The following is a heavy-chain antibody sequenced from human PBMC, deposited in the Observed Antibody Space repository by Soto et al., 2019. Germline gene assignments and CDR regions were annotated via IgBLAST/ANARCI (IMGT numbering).Heavy chain of an antibody. J-gene: IGHJ4*02. Sequence: EVHLLESGGGLVQPGGSLRLSCAASGFTSSTYGMSWVRQAPGEGLEWVSGISGGGVSTYYADSVKGRFTISRDNSKNTLFLQMNSLRAEDTAVYYCAKAWQWLPFDYWGQGTVVTVSS. CDR2: ISGGGVST. CDR1: GFTSSTYG. D-gene: IGHD6-19*01. CDR3: AKAWQWLPFDY. V-gene: IGHV3-23*01.